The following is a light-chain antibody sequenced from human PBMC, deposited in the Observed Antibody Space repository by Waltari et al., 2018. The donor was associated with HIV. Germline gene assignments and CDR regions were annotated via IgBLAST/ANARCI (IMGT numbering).Light chain of an antibody. Sequence: QSALTQPTSMSGSPGQSITISCTGSSLDIGLYDFVSWYQHLPNTAPQLIISGVDRRPPRITSRFSASKSCDVASLTISGLQAEDEADYYCTSHTLTRILVFGGGTRLTVL. V-gene: IGLV2-14*01. CDR3: TSHTLTRILV. CDR1: SLDIGLYDF. J-gene: IGLJ3*02. CDR2: GVD.